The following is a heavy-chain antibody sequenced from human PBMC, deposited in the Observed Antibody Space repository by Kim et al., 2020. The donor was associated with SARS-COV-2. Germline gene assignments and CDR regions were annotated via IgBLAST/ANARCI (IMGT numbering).Heavy chain of an antibody. J-gene: IGHJ4*02. CDR1: GGSISSGSYY. V-gene: IGHV4-61*02. CDR3: AREWIVGATFDY. Sequence: SETLSLTCTVSGGSISSGSYYWSWIRQPAGKGLEWIGRIYTSGSTNYNPSLKSRVTISVDTSKNQFSLKLSSVTAADTAVYYCAREWIVGATFDYWGQGTLVTVSS. CDR2: IYTSGST. D-gene: IGHD1-26*01.